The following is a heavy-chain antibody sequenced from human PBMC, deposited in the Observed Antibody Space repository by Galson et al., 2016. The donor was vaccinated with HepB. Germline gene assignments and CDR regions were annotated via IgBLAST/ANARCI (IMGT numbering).Heavy chain of an antibody. CDR2: ISVNAGRD. CDR3: TREDRDDNYYYYGMDV. J-gene: IGHJ6*02. Sequence: SLRLSCAASGFSFSNFAMSWVRQAPGKGLELVSAISVNAGRDFYAVSVRGRFTIYRDSSNNMLYLQMNSLRAEDTAVYYCTREDRDDNYYYYGMDVWGQGTTVTVSS. V-gene: IGHV3-23*01. CDR1: GFSFSNFA. D-gene: IGHD5-24*01.